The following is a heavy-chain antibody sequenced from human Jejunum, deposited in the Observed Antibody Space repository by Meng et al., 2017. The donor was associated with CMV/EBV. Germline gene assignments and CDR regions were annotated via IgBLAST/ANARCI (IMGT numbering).Heavy chain of an antibody. D-gene: IGHD2/OR15-2a*01. Sequence: TFNSYTIHWVRQAPGKGLEWVAVISYDGSNKYYADSVKGRFSISRDNSKNTLYLQMNILRAEDTAVYYCAKDGANYNLWQYGMDVWGQGTTVTVSS. CDR2: ISYDGSNK. J-gene: IGHJ6*02. CDR1: TFNSYT. CDR3: AKDGANYNLWQYGMDV. V-gene: IGHV3-30*04.